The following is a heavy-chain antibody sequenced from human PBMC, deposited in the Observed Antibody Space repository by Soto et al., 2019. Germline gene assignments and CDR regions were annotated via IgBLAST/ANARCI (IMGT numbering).Heavy chain of an antibody. D-gene: IGHD4-17*01. CDR2: IYYSGST. Sequence: QVQLQESGPGLVKPSQTLSLTCTVSGGSISSGGYYWSWIRQHPGKGLEWIGYIYYSGSTYYNPSLQSRVTISVDTSNNHVSLMLSSVTAADTAVYYCAREYGDQPGGMDVWGQGTTVTVSS. V-gene: IGHV4-31*03. CDR1: GGSISSGGYY. CDR3: AREYGDQPGGMDV. J-gene: IGHJ6*02.